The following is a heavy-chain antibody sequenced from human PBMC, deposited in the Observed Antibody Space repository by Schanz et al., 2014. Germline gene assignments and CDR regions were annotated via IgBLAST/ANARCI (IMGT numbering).Heavy chain of an antibody. D-gene: IGHD6-19*01. J-gene: IGHJ4*02. CDR3: AIIGVMVAVAGTRADY. V-gene: IGHV3-23*01. CDR2: ISGSGGST. Sequence: VQLLESGGGLVQPGGSLRLSCAASGFTFSSYAMSWVRQAPGKGLEWVSGISGSGGSTYYADSVKGRFSISRDNAKNSLFLQMNRLRAEDTALYYCAIIGVMVAVAGTRADYWGQGTLVTVSS. CDR1: GFTFSSYA.